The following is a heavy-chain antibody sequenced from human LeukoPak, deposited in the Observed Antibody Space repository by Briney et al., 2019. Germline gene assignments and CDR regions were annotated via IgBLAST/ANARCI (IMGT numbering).Heavy chain of an antibody. CDR1: GFTFRNYA. CDR2: ISNSGGST. D-gene: IGHD6-19*01. Sequence: GGSLRLSCAASGFTFRNYAMTWVRQAPGKGLEWVSTISNSGGSTYYADSVKGRFTISRDNSKNTLYLQMNSLRAEDTAVYFCASGWYYFDYWGQGTLVTVSS. CDR3: ASGWYYFDY. J-gene: IGHJ4*02. V-gene: IGHV3-23*01.